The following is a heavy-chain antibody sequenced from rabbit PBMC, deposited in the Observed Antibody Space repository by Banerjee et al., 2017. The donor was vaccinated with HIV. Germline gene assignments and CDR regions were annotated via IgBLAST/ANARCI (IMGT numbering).Heavy chain of an antibody. CDR1: GFSFSSGYD. CDR2: IWPGSSGST. CDR3: ARVAGYAGYGPYNYFNL. D-gene: IGHD7-1*01. V-gene: IGHV1S40*01. J-gene: IGHJ4*01. Sequence: QSLEESGGDLVKPGASLTLTCTASGFSFSSGYDMCWVRQAPGKGLEWIACIWPGSSGSTYYASWAKGRFTISKTSSTTVTLQMTSLTAADTATYFCARVAGYAGYGPYNYFNLWGPGTLVTVS.